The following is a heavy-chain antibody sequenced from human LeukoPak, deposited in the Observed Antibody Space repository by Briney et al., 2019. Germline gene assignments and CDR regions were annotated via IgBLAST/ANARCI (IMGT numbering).Heavy chain of an antibody. CDR1: GYTFTSYR. J-gene: IGHJ4*02. V-gene: IGHV1-46*01. D-gene: IGHD3-22*01. Sequence: ASVKVSCKASGYTFTSYRMHWVRQAPGQGLDWVGIINPSDDSATYAQKFQGRVTMSRDTSTSTVYMELSSLRSEDTAVYYCARGSGSSSYYGYWGQGTLVTVSS. CDR3: ARGSGSSSYYGY. CDR2: INPSDDSA.